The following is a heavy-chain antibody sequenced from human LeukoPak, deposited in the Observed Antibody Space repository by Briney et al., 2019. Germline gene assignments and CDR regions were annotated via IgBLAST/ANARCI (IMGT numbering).Heavy chain of an antibody. J-gene: IGHJ4*02. V-gene: IGHV3-7*01. CDR2: IKQDGSEK. D-gene: IGHD3-3*01. CDR3: ARPYYDFWSGYHGYYFDY. Sequence: ETLSLTCNVSGGSMSNIYYWGWIRQPPGKGLEWVANIKQDGSEKYYVDSVKGRFTISRDNAKNSLYLQMNSLRAEDTAVYYCARPYYDFWSGYHGYYFDYWGQGTLVTVSS. CDR1: GGSMSNIYY.